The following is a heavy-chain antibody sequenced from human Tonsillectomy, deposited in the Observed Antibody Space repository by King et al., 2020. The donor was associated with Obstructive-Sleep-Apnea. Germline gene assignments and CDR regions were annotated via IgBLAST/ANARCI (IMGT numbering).Heavy chain of an antibody. J-gene: IGHJ4*02. CDR2: MSYDGSFE. Sequence: VQLVESGGGVVQPGRSLRLSCVASGFTFSSYAMNWVRQAPGKGLEWVAFMSYDGSFECYADSVKVRFTISRDNSEKTLYLQMNSLRDEDTAFYYCAKGHDGSFYRAFDYWGQGTLVTVSS. CDR3: AKGHDGSFYRAFDY. CDR1: GFTFSSYA. D-gene: IGHD2-2*01. V-gene: IGHV3-30*04.